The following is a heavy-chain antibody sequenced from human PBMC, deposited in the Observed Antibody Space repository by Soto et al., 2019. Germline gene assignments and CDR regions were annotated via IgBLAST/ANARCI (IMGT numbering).Heavy chain of an antibody. D-gene: IGHD2-15*01. J-gene: IGHJ6*02. Sequence: GGSLRLSCAASGFTSSSYAMSWVRQAPGKGLEWVSAISGSGGSTYYADSVKGRFTISRDNSKNTLYLQMNSLRAEDTAVYYCAKDRGYCSGGSCYPRDYYYYYGMDVWGQGTTVTVSS. CDR1: GFTSSSYA. CDR3: AKDRGYCSGGSCYPRDYYYYYGMDV. V-gene: IGHV3-23*01. CDR2: ISGSGGST.